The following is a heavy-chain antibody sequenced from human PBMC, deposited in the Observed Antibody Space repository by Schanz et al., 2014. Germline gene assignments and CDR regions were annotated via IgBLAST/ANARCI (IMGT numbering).Heavy chain of an antibody. J-gene: IGHJ4*01. V-gene: IGHV3-23*01. Sequence: LSCAVSVVTFHLYAMCCVRQAPGKGLVWVSVISGSGPNTSYADSVKGRFTISRDNSKSMVYLQMNSLRDEDTDAYYCATQAAAHRYWG. D-gene: IGHD6-13*01. CDR2: ISGSGPNT. CDR3: ATQAAAHRY. CDR1: VVTFHLYA.